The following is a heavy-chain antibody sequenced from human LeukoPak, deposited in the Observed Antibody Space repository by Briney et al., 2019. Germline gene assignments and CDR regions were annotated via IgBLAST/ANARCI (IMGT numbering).Heavy chain of an antibody. V-gene: IGHV4-59*08. J-gene: IGHJ4*02. D-gene: IGHD6-13*01. CDR2: ISYGGNT. Sequence: SETLSLTCTVSGGSISTYYWSWIRQPPGKGLEWIGYISYGGNTNYNPSLKSRVTISVDTSKTQFSLKLSSVTAPDTAVYYCARISSSYSNYFGYWGQGTLVTVSS. CDR1: GGSISTYY. CDR3: ARISSSYSNYFGY.